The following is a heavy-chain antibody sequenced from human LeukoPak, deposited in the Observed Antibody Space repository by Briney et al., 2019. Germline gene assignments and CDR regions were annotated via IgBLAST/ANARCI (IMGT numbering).Heavy chain of an antibody. CDR3: AKVDYDILSGYSAGWYYFDY. D-gene: IGHD3-9*01. CDR1: GFTFSSYA. V-gene: IGHV3-23*01. Sequence: GGSLRLSCAASGFTFSSYAMSWVRQAPGKGLEWVSAISGSGGSTYYADSVKGRFTISRDNSKNTLYLQMNSLRAEDTAVYYCAKVDYDILSGYSAGWYYFDYWGQGTLVTVSS. J-gene: IGHJ4*02. CDR2: ISGSGGST.